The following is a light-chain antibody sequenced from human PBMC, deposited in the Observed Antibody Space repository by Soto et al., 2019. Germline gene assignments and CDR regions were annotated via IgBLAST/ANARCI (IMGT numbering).Light chain of an antibody. J-gene: IGKJ5*01. CDR2: DAS. CDR1: QRVASSH. Sequence: EIVLTQSPGTLSLSPGESATLSCRASQRVASSHIAWYRQKPGQAPRLLIYDASNRATGIPARFSGSGSGTDFTLTISSLEPEDFAVYYCQQRSNWPPITFGQGTRLEIK. V-gene: IGKV3-11*01. CDR3: QQRSNWPPIT.